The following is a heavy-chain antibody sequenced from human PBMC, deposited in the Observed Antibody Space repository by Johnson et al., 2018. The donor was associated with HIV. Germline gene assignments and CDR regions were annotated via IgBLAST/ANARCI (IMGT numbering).Heavy chain of an antibody. Sequence: VQLVESGGALVQPGGSLRLSCAASGFTVSSNSMTWVRQAPGKGLEWVSLIYRGGSTYYADSVKGRFTISRDNSKNTLYLQMNSLRAEDTAVYYCARDVGLWVGEVRSGDAFDIWGQGTMVTVSS. D-gene: IGHD3-10*01. V-gene: IGHV3-66*01. CDR1: GFTVSSNS. CDR2: IYRGGST. CDR3: ARDVGLWVGEVRSGDAFDI. J-gene: IGHJ3*02.